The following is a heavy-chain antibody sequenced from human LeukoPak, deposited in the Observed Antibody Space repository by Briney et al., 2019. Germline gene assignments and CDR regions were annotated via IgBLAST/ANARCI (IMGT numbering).Heavy chain of an antibody. CDR1: GGTFSSYT. CDR2: IIPILGIA. J-gene: IGHJ4*02. V-gene: IGHV1-69*04. CDR3: AREGTDGSYYGFDY. Sequence: SVKASCKASGGTFSSYTISWVRQAPGQGLEWMGRIIPILGIANYAQKFQGRVTMTRDTSISTAYMELSRLRSDDTAVYYCAREGTDGSYYGFDYWGQGTLVTVSS. D-gene: IGHD1-26*01.